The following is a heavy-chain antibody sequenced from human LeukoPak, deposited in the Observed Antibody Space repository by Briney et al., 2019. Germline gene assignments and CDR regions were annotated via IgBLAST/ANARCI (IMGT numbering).Heavy chain of an antibody. CDR1: GGSISSYY. D-gene: IGHD3-22*01. CDR3: ARASRYYDSSGSDYMDV. V-gene: IGHV4-59*01. Sequence: SETLSLTCTVSGGSISSYYWSWIRQPPGKGLEWIGYIYYSGSTNYNPSLKSRVTISVDTSKNQFSLKLSSVTAVDAAVYYCARASRYYDSSGSDYMDVWGKGTTVTISS. J-gene: IGHJ6*03. CDR2: IYYSGST.